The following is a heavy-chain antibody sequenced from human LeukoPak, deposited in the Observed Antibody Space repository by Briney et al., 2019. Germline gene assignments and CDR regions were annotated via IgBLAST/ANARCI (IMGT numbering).Heavy chain of an antibody. J-gene: IGHJ4*02. CDR2: IYHSGNT. CDR1: RGSVSSGSSF. CDR3: AGDRNYYDSSSYYFAN. D-gene: IGHD3-22*01. V-gene: IGHV4-61*01. Sequence: TSETLSLTCTVSRGSVSSGSSFWSWLRQPPGKGLDWIGYIYHSGNTNYNPSLNSRVTISVDTSKNQLSLKLNSVTAADTAVYYCAGDRNYYDSSSYYFANWGQGTLVTVSS.